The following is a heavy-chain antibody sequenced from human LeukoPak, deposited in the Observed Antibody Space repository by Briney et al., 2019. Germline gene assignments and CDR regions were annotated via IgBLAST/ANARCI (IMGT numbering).Heavy chain of an antibody. CDR3: AKLPQYYFDY. V-gene: IGHV3-23*01. Sequence: GGSLRLSCAASGFTFRSDAMSWVRQAPGKGLEWVSAISGSGGSTYYADSVKGRFTISRDNSKNTLYLQMNSLRAEDTAVYYCAKLPQYYFDYWGQGTLVTVSS. CDR2: ISGSGGST. J-gene: IGHJ4*02. CDR1: GFTFRSDA.